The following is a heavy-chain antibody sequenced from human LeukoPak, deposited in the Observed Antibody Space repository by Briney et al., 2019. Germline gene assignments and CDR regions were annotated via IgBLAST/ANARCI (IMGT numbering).Heavy chain of an antibody. CDR2: INPNSVGT. CDR1: GYTFTGYY. J-gene: IGHJ4*02. D-gene: IGHD4-17*01. V-gene: IGHV1-2*02. Sequence: ASVKVSCKASGYTFTGYYMHWVRQAPGQGLEWMGWINPNSVGTNYAQKFQGRVTMTRDTSISTAYMELRRLRSDDTAVYYCAREYSTGDYTWPDYWGQGTLVTVSS. CDR3: AREYSTGDYTWPDY.